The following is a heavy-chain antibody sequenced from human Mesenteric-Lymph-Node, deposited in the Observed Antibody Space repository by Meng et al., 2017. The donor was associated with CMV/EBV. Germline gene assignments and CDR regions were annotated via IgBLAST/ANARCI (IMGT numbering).Heavy chain of an antibody. D-gene: IGHD2-15*01. CDR2: ISGFNGNT. CDR1: GYTFTTYS. Sequence: ASVKVSCKASGYTFTTYSITWVLQAPGQGLEWLGWISGFNGNTNYAQNLQDRVTITTDTSTDTAFLELRSLTSDDTAVYYCARDLYGYCTTVTCYSSEAFDIWGKGTMVTVSS. V-gene: IGHV1-18*01. CDR3: ARDLYGYCTTVTCYSSEAFDI. J-gene: IGHJ3*02.